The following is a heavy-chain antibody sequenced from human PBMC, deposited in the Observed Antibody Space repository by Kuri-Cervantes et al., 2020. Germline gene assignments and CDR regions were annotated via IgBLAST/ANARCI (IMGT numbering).Heavy chain of an antibody. V-gene: IGHV3-48*04. D-gene: IGHD6-6*01. J-gene: IGHJ4*02. CDR1: GFTFSSYS. CDR3: ATVGRAARPGY. CDR2: ISSSSSTI. Sequence: GESLKISCAASGFTFSSYSMNWVRQAPGKGLEWVSYISSSSSTIYYADSVKGRFTMSRDNAKNSLYLQMNSLRAEDTAVYYCATVGRAARPGYWGQGTLVTVSS.